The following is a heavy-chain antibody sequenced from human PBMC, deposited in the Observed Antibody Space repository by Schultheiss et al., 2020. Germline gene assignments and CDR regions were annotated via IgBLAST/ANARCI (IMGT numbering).Heavy chain of an antibody. J-gene: IGHJ4*02. CDR2: IYTSGST. CDR1: GGSISSYY. D-gene: IGHD6-19*01. CDR3: ARDLGGYSSGYTMYYFDY. Sequence: SATLSLTCTVSGGSISSYYWSWIRQPAGKGLEWIGRIYTSGSTNYNPSLKSRVTMSVDTSKNQFSLKLSSVTAADTAVYYCARDLGGYSSGYTMYYFDYWGQGTLVNGYS. V-gene: IGHV4-4*07.